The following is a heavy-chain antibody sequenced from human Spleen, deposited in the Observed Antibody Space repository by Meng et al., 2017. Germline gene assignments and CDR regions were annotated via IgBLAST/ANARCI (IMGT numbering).Heavy chain of an antibody. Sequence: SETLSLTCTVSGGSISSSSYYWGWIRQPPGKGLEWIGSIYYSGSTYYNPSLKSRVTISVDTSKNQFSLKLSSVTAADTAVYYCARDKKLYCSGGRCYYNWFDPWGQGTLVTVSS. CDR2: IYYSGST. J-gene: IGHJ5*02. D-gene: IGHD2-15*01. CDR1: GGSISSSSYY. V-gene: IGHV4-39*07. CDR3: ARDKKLYCSGGRCYYNWFDP.